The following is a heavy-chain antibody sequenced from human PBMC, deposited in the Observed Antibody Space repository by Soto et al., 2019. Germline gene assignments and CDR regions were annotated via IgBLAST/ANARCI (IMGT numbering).Heavy chain of an antibody. CDR3: ARQRRLRWGSEDAFDI. D-gene: IGHD4-17*01. Sequence: VQLQESGTGLVQPSGTLSLTCAVSGGSISSSNWWSWVRQPPGKGLDWIGEIYHSGSTNYNPSLKSRVTISVDKSKNQFALKLSSVTAADTAVYYGARQRRLRWGSEDAFDIWGQGTMVTVSS. V-gene: IGHV4-4*02. CDR2: IYHSGST. CDR1: GGSISSSNW. J-gene: IGHJ3*02.